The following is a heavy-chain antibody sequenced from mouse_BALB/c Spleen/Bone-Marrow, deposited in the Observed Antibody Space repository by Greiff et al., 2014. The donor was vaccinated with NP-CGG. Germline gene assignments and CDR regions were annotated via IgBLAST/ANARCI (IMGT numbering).Heavy chain of an antibody. J-gene: IGHJ2*01. CDR3: TTLARSDFDY. V-gene: IGHV1-5*01. Sequence: EVQLVESGTMLARPGAAVKMSCKASGYTFSNYWMHWVKQRPGQGLEWIGTIYPGNSDTTYNQKFKGKAKLTAVTSTSTAYMELSSLTNEDSAVYYCTTLARSDFDYWGQGTTLTVSS. CDR1: GYTFSNYW. CDR2: IYPGNSDT. D-gene: IGHD3-1*01.